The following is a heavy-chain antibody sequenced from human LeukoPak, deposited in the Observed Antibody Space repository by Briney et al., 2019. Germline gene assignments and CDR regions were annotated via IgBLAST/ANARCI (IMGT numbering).Heavy chain of an antibody. D-gene: IGHD2-15*01. V-gene: IGHV4-59*01. CDR2: VDHTGST. J-gene: IGHJ6*03. Sequence: SETLSLTCSVSDDSITMYYWTWIRQPPGKGLEWIGYVDHTGSTNFNPSLNGRVSISRDTSKNLFSLRLRSVTAADTAVYFCARGRVSSSGWYSTYYYYFYMDVWGKGTTVTVSS. CDR3: ARGRVSSSGWYSTYYYYFYMDV. CDR1: DDSITMYY.